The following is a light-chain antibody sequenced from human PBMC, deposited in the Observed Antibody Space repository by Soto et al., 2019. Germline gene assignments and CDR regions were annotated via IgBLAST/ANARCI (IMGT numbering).Light chain of an antibody. CDR2: DAS. J-gene: IGKJ1*01. Sequence: DIPLTQSPSTLSAYVGDRVTITCRASQSINIWLAWYQQKPGKAPKLLIYDASRLESGVPLRFSGSGSGTEFTLTINSMQPDASATYYCQQYNSYRTLGQGTKVDIK. CDR3: QQYNSYRT. CDR1: QSINIW. V-gene: IGKV1-5*01.